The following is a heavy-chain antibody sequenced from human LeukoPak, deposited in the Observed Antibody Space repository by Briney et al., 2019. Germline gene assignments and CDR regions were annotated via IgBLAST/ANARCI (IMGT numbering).Heavy chain of an antibody. CDR1: GGSINSYY. CDR2: IYYSGST. D-gene: IGHD6-19*01. Sequence: SETLSLTCTVSGGSINSYYWSWIRQPPGKGLEWIGYIYYSGSTNYNPSLKSRVTISVDTSKNQFSLKLNSVTAADTAVYFCARGSAWYFYWGQGTLVTVSS. J-gene: IGHJ4*02. CDR3: ARGSAWYFY. V-gene: IGHV4-59*08.